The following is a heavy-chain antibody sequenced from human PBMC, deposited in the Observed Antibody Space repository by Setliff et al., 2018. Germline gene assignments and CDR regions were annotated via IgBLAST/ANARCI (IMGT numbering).Heavy chain of an antibody. CDR2: IKSSSEGATT. CDR3: TTGPRDSRNYLTWLGT. CDR1: GITFKNAW. D-gene: IGHD3-22*01. V-gene: IGHV3-15*01. Sequence: PGGSLRLSCSVSGITFKNAWMTWIRQAPGKGPEWVGRIKSSSEGATTDYGAPAKVRFTISRDDSKNMIYLQMNNLKIEDTGFYYCTTGPRDSRNYLTWLGTWGQGTLVTASS. J-gene: IGHJ5*02.